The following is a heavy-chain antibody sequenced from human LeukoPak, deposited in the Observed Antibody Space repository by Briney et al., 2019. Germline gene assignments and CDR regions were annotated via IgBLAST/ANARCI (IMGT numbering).Heavy chain of an antibody. CDR2: IRGKSNKYAS. CDR3: TSPKNLDWERYFDL. CDR1: GFTFSDSA. Sequence: GGSLRLSCAASGFTFSDSAIHWVRQASGKGLEWVGRIRGKSNKYASTYATSVIGRFTISRDDSKNTAFLQMNSLKTEDTAMYYCTSPKNLDWERYFDLWGRGTLVTVSS. D-gene: IGHD1-26*01. J-gene: IGHJ2*01. V-gene: IGHV3-73*01.